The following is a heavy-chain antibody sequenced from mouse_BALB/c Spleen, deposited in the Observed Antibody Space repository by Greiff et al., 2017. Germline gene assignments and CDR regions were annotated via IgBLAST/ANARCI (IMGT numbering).Heavy chain of an antibody. J-gene: IGHJ2*01. CDR2: ISTYYGDA. Sequence: QVQLKQSGAELVRPGVSVKISCKGSGYTFTDYAMHWVKQSHAKSLEWIGVISTYYGDASYNQKFKGKATMTVDKSSSTAYMELARLTSEDSAIYYCARDEVRRFDYWGQGTTLTVSS. V-gene: IGHV1S137*01. D-gene: IGHD2-14*01. CDR1: GYTFTDYA. CDR3: ARDEVRRFDY.